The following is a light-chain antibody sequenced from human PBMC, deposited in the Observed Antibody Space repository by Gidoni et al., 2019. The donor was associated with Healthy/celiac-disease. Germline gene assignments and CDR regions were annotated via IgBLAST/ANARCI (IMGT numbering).Light chain of an antibody. CDR1: SSDVGSYNL. V-gene: IGLV2-23*01. CDR3: CSYAGSSMGV. Sequence: QSALTQPASVSGSPGQSITISCTGTSSDVGSYNLFSWYQQHPGKAPKLMIYEGSKRPSGVSNRFSGSKSGNTASLTISGLQAEDEADYYCCSYAGSSMGVFGGGTKLTVL. J-gene: IGLJ3*02. CDR2: EGS.